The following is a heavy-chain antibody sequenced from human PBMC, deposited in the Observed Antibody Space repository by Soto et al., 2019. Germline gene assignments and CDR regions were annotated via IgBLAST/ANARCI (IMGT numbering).Heavy chain of an antibody. CDR2: ISAYNGNT. V-gene: IGHV1-18*04. D-gene: IGHD6-13*01. CDR1: GYTFTSYG. J-gene: IGHJ4*02. Sequence: QVQLVQSGAEVKKPGASVKVSCKASGYTFTSYGISWVRQAPGQGLEWMGWISAYNGNTNYAQKLQGRVTMTTDTSTSAGYMELRILSSDDTAVYYCATAPSSSWCDYWVQGTLVTVS. CDR3: ATAPSSSWCDY.